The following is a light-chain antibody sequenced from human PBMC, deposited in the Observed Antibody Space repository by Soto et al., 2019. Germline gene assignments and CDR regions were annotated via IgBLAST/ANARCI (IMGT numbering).Light chain of an antibody. Sequence: EIVLTQSPGTLSLSPGERATLSCRASQSVSSDYLAWYQQKPGQAPRLLIYGTSSRATGIPDRFSGSGSGTDFTLTISRLEPVDFAVYYCQQYGSSPYTFGQGTKVDIK. V-gene: IGKV3-20*01. CDR1: QSVSSDY. J-gene: IGKJ2*01. CDR3: QQYGSSPYT. CDR2: GTS.